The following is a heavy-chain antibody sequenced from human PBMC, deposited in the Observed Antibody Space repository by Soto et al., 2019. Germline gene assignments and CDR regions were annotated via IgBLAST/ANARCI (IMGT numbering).Heavy chain of an antibody. J-gene: IGHJ6*02. Sequence: QVQVVQSGDEVKKPGASVKVSCKASGYTFTNYGFSWVRQAPGHGLEWRGWISGYNGNTKYAEKFQGRVTMPTATSTSTAHMELRSLRSDDTAVYYCAREGQAPYYYYGMDVWGQGTAVTVSS. CDR1: GYTFTNYG. CDR3: AREGQAPYYYYGMDV. V-gene: IGHV1-18*01. CDR2: ISGYNGNT.